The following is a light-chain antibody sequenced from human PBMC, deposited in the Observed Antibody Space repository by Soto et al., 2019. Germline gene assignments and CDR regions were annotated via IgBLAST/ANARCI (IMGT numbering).Light chain of an antibody. V-gene: IGKV1-5*03. CDR1: QSISSW. CDR3: QQYNSYSWT. J-gene: IGKJ1*01. Sequence: DIQMTQSPSTLSAFVGDRVTITCRASQSISSWLAWYQQKPGKAPKLLIYKASSLESGVLSRFSGGGSGTELTLTISSLQPDDFATYYCQQYNSYSWTFGQGTKVEIK. CDR2: KAS.